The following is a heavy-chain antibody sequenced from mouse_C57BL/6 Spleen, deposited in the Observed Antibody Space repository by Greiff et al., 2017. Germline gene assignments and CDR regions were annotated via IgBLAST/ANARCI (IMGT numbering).Heavy chain of an antibody. CDR3: ARHEETTTYAMDY. Sequence: VKLQESGAELVKPGASVKLSCKASGYTFTEYTIHWVKQRSGQGLEWIGWFLPGSGSIKYNEKFKDKVTLTADKSSSTVYMELSSVTSEDSAVYFCARHEETTTYAMDYWGQGTSVTVSS. V-gene: IGHV1-62-2*01. J-gene: IGHJ4*01. D-gene: IGHD1-1*01. CDR1: GYTFTEYT. CDR2: FLPGSGSI.